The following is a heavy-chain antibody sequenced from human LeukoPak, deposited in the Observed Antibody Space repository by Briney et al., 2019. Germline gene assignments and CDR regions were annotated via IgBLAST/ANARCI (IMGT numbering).Heavy chain of an antibody. J-gene: IGHJ6*02. CDR1: GFTFSSYG. CDR2: ISYDGSNK. V-gene: IGHV3-30*18. D-gene: IGHD4-17*01. CDR3: AKVFPASPSYYYYGMDVGYGMDV. Sequence: GGSLRLSCAASGFTFSSYGTHWVRQAPGKGLEWVAVISYDGSNKYYADSVKGRFTISRDNSKNTLYLQMNSLRAEDTAVYYCAKVFPASPSYYYYGMDVGYGMDVWGQGTTVTVSS.